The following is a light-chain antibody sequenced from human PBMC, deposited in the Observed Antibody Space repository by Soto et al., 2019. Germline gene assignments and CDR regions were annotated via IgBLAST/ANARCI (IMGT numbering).Light chain of an antibody. J-gene: IGLJ2*01. CDR2: DVS. CDR3: SSYTSSSTVV. V-gene: IGLV2-14*01. CDR1: SSDVGGYNY. Sequence: QSALTQAASVSGCPGQSITISCTGTSSDVGGYNYVSWYQQHPGKAPKLMIYDVSNRPSGVSNRFSGSKSGNTASLTISGLQAEDEADYYCSSYTSSSTVVFGGGTSSPS.